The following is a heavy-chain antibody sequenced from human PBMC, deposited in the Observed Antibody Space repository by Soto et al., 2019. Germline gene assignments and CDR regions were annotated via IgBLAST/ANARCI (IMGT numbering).Heavy chain of an antibody. Sequence: EVQLVESGGGLVQPGGSLRLSCAASGFTFSSYSMNWVRQAPGKGLEWVSYISSSSSTIYYADSVKGRFTISRDNAKXXXXXXXXXXXXXXXXXXXXXXXXXYNWLAYWGQGTLVTVSS. CDR1: GFTFSSYS. J-gene: IGHJ4*02. D-gene: IGHD1-1*01. CDR3: XXXXXYNWLAY. V-gene: IGHV3-48*01. CDR2: ISSSSSTI.